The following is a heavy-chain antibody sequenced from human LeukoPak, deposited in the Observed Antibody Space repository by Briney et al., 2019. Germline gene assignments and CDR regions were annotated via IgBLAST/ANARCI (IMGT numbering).Heavy chain of an antibody. Sequence: GGPLRLSCAASGFTFSGYWMHWVRQAPGKGLVWVSRINSDGSSTNYADSVKGRFTISRDNAKNTLYLQMNTLRAEDTAVYYCARGGTYSSGLPGSWGQGTLVTVSS. D-gene: IGHD5-18*01. CDR3: ARGGTYSSGLPGS. V-gene: IGHV3-74*01. CDR1: GFTFSGYW. CDR2: INSDGSST. J-gene: IGHJ5*02.